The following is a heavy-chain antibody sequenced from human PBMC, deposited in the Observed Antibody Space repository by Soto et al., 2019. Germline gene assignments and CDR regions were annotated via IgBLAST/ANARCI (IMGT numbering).Heavy chain of an antibody. CDR2: INPSGGST. D-gene: IGHD2-2*02. CDR1: GYTFTSYY. Sequence: GASVKVSCKASGYTFTSYYMHWVRQAPGQGLEWMGIINPSGGSTSYAQKFQGRVTMTRDTSTSTVYMELSSLRSEDTAVYYCARAVVVPAAIPGYYYYYGMDVWGQGTTVTVSS. J-gene: IGHJ6*02. V-gene: IGHV1-46*01. CDR3: ARAVVVPAAIPGYYYYYGMDV.